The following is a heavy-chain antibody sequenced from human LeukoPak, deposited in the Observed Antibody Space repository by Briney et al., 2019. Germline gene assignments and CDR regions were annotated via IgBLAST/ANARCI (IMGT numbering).Heavy chain of an antibody. Sequence: GASVKVSCKASGGTFSSYAISWVRQAPGQGLEWMGRIIPIFGTANYAQEFQGRVTITTDESTSTAYMELSSLRSEDTAVYYCARVRGYCTNGVCYTGGYYYMDVWGKGTTVTVSS. CDR3: ARVRGYCTNGVCYTGGYYYMDV. D-gene: IGHD2-8*01. V-gene: IGHV1-69*05. J-gene: IGHJ6*03. CDR2: IIPIFGTA. CDR1: GGTFSSYA.